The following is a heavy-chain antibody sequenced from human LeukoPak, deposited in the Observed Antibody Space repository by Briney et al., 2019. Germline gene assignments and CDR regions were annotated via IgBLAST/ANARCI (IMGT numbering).Heavy chain of an antibody. J-gene: IGHJ4*02. V-gene: IGHV1-2*02. D-gene: IGHD3-22*01. Sequence: GASVKVSCKASGYTFTSYDMHWVRQAPGQGLEWMGWINPNSGGTSYAQKFQGRVTITRDTSISTAYMELSRLRSEDTAVYYCARDGGGVVVIPNDYWGQGTLGTVSS. CDR3: ARDGGGVVVIPNDY. CDR1: GYTFTSYD. CDR2: INPNSGGT.